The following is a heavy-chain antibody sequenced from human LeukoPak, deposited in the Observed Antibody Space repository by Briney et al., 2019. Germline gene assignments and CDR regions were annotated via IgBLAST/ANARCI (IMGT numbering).Heavy chain of an antibody. V-gene: IGHV1-46*01. CDR3: ARGGRVGATDNWFDP. CDR2: INPSGGST. D-gene: IGHD1-26*01. J-gene: IGHJ5*02. Sequence: ASVKVSCKASGYTFTSYGISWVRQAPGQGLEWMGIINPSGGSTSYAQKFQGRVTMTRDMSTSTVYMELSSLRSEDTAVYYCARGGRVGATDNWFDPWGQGTLVTVSS. CDR1: GYTFTSYG.